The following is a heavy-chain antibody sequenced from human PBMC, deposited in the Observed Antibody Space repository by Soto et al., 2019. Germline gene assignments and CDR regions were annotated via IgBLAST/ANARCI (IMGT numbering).Heavy chain of an antibody. CDR3: ARDIHRDTNYLDY. CDR2: IYYSGST. J-gene: IGHJ4*02. Sequence: PSETLSLTCTVSGGSISSGAYYWSWVRQPPGKGLEWIGYIYYSGSTYYNPSLKSRVTISVDTSKNQFSLKLSSVTATDTAVYYCARDIHRDTNYLDYRGQGTLVTGSS. CDR1: GGSISSGAYY. D-gene: IGHD2-21*02. V-gene: IGHV4-30-4*01.